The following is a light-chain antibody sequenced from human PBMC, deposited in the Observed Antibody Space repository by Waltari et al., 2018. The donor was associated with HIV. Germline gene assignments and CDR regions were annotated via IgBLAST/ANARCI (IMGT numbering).Light chain of an antibody. CDR3: QQYNTSPWT. CDR1: QSVTTNS. CDR2: GTS. V-gene: IGKV3-20*01. J-gene: IGKJ1*01. Sequence: SCRASQSVTTNSLAWYQQRPGQAPRLLIYGTSSRATGVPDRFTGSGSGTDFTLTISRLEPEDVAVYSCQQYNTSPWTFGQGTKVEI.